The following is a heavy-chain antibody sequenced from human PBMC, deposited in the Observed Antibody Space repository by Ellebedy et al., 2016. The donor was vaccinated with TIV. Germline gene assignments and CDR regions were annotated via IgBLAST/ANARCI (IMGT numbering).Heavy chain of an antibody. V-gene: IGHV4-59*01. CDR2: ISSGWIT. CDR1: GVSISRSY. J-gene: IGHJ4*02. Sequence: SETLSLTCTVSGVSISRSYWSWIRQPPGKGLEWIGYISSGWITNYSPALKSRVTISVDTSTNQFSLNLKSVTADDTAVYYCARTFTERLGGLDTHWVLDYWGQGSLVTASS. D-gene: IGHD5-18*01. CDR3: ARTFTERLGGLDTHWVLDY.